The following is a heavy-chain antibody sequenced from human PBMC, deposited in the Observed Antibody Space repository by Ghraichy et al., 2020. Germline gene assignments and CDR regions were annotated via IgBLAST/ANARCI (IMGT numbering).Heavy chain of an antibody. J-gene: IGHJ4*02. Sequence: LSLTCAASGFTVSSNYMSWVRQAPGKGLEWVSVIYSGGSTYYADSVKGRFTISRDNSKNTLYLQMNSLRAEDTAVYYCARDHYGGGATYFDYWGQGTLVTVSS. D-gene: IGHD1-26*01. CDR1: GFTVSSNY. CDR2: IYSGGST. CDR3: ARDHYGGGATYFDY. V-gene: IGHV3-53*01.